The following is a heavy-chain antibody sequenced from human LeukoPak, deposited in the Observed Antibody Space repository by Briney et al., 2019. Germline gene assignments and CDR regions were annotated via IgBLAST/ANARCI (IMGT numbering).Heavy chain of an antibody. J-gene: IGHJ4*02. CDR1: GGSISSSSYY. CDR2: IYFSGST. V-gene: IGHV4-39*01. CDR3: ARHVHHYYDSSGCDY. D-gene: IGHD3-22*01. Sequence: SETLSLTCTVSGGSISSSSYYWGWIRQPPGKDLEWIGSIYFSGSTYYNPSLKSRVTISLDTSKNQFSLKLSSVTAADTAVYYCARHVHHYYDSSGCDYWGQGTLVTVSS.